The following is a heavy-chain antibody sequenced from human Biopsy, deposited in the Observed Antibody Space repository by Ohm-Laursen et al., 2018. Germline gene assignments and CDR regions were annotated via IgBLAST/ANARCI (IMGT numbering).Heavy chain of an antibody. Sequence: SLRLSCSAPGFTFSNSSMHWGRQAPGKGLEWVSAISYDGSKTDYGDSVKGRLNISRDNTKNTLDLQMSSLRVEDTAVYFCAKDKGTFNFYYCGIDVWGQGTPVTVSS. D-gene: IGHD1-7*01. CDR2: ISYDGSKT. J-gene: IGHJ6*02. CDR3: AKDKGTFNFYYCGIDV. V-gene: IGHV3-30*18. CDR1: GFTFSNSS.